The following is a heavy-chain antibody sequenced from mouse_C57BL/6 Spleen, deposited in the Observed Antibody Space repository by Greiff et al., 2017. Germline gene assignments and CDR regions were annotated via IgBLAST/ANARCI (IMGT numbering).Heavy chain of an antibody. CDR2: IWSGGST. CDR1: GFSLTSYG. J-gene: IGHJ4*01. V-gene: IGHV2-2*01. Sequence: VQLQESGPGLVQPSQSLSITCTVSGFSLTSYGVHWVRQSPGKGLEWLGVIWSGGSTDYNAAVISRLSISKDNSKSQVFFKMNSLQADDTARYYCARYAMDYWGQGTSVTVSS. CDR3: ARYAMDY.